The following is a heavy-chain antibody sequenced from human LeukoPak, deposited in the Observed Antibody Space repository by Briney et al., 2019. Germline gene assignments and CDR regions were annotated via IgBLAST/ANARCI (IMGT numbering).Heavy chain of an antibody. CDR1: GGSFSGYY. Sequence: SETLSLTCAVYGGSFSGYYWSWIRQPPGKGLEWIGEINHSGSTNYNPSLKSRVTISVDTSKNQFSLKLSSVTAADTAVYYCARARVVRGTTNNYHFDYWGQGTLVTVSS. V-gene: IGHV4-34*01. D-gene: IGHD3-10*01. J-gene: IGHJ4*02. CDR2: INHSGST. CDR3: ARARVVRGTTNNYHFDY.